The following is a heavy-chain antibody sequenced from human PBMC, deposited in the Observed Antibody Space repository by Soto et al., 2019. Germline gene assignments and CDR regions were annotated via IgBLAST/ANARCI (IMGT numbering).Heavy chain of an antibody. CDR2: INPNSGGT. J-gene: IGHJ6*02. D-gene: IGHD5-18*01. V-gene: IGHV1-2*02. Sequence: ASVKVSCKASGYTFTGYYMHWVRQAPGQGLEWMGWINPNSGGTNYAQKFQGRVTMTRDTSISTAYMELSRLRSDDTAVYYCARMRTAMVDYYYYGRDVWGQGTTGSVS. CDR3: ARMRTAMVDYYYYGRDV. CDR1: GYTFTGYY.